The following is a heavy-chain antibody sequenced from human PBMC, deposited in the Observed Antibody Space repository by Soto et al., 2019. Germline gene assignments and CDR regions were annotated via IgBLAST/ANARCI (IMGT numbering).Heavy chain of an antibody. CDR2: IFGSGAPT. CDR3: TREASSWGFAFDL. J-gene: IGHJ3*01. D-gene: IGHD3-16*01. CDR1: GFTFSHYA. Sequence: EVQLLESGGGLVQPGGSLRLSCAASGFTFSHYAMSWVRQAPGKGLQWVSTIFGSGAPTHYADSVKGRFGISRDTSNNMLFLEMNSLKDEDTAVYYCTREASSWGFAFDLWGQGTRVAVSS. V-gene: IGHV3-23*01.